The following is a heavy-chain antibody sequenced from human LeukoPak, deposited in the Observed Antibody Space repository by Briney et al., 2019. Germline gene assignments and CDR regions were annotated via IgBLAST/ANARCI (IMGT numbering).Heavy chain of an antibody. CDR1: GYTFTSYY. CDR2: INPSGGST. CDR3: AREFRGNSGDY. D-gene: IGHD4-23*01. Sequence: GASVKVSCKASGYTFTSYYMHWVRQAPGQGLEWMGIINPSGGSTSYAQKFQGRVTMTRDTSTSTVYMELRSLRSDDTAVYYCAREFRGNSGDYWGQGTLVTVSS. V-gene: IGHV1-46*01. J-gene: IGHJ4*02.